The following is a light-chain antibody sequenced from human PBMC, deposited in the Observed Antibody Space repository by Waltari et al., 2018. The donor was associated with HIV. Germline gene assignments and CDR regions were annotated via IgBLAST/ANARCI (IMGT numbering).Light chain of an antibody. CDR2: DDT. CDR1: NIGSRS. J-gene: IGLJ3*02. Sequence: SYVLTQPPSVSVAPGKTARITCGGNNIGSRSVHWCQQKPGQAPVLVIYDDTDRPSGIPERFSGSNSGNTATLAISRVEAGDEADYYCQVWHSSSDHPVFGGGAKLTVL. CDR3: QVWHSSSDHPV. V-gene: IGLV3-21*04.